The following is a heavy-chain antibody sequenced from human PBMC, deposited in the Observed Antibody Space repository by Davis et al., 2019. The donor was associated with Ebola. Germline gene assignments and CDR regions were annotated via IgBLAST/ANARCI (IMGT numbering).Heavy chain of an antibody. CDR1: GFTFGSYS. V-gene: IGHV3-21*04. CDR2: ISSSSYFI. Sequence: PGGSLRLSCAASGFTFGSYSMNWVRQAPGKGLEWVSSISSSSYFIYYADSVKGRFTISRDNSKNTLYLQMNGLRVEDTAIYYCAKGGSGWPSDYSYGMGVWGKGTTVTVSS. CDR3: AKGGSGWPSDYSYGMGV. J-gene: IGHJ6*04. D-gene: IGHD6-19*01.